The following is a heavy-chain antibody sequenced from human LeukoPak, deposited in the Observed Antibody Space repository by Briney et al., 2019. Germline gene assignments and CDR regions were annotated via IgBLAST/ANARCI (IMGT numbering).Heavy chain of an antibody. Sequence: PGGSLSLSCAASGFTFSNAWLSWVPQAPGKGWEWVGRIKRKTDGGTTDYAAPVKGRFTISRDDSKNTLYLQMNSLKTEDTAVYYCTTDPKIVVHWGQGTLVTVSS. V-gene: IGHV3-15*01. D-gene: IGHD3-22*01. CDR2: IKRKTDGGTT. CDR1: GFTFSNAW. CDR3: TTDPKIVVH. J-gene: IGHJ4*02.